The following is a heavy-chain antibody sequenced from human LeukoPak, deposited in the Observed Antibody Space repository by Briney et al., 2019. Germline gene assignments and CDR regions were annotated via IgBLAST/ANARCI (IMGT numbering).Heavy chain of an antibody. D-gene: IGHD6-19*01. CDR2: ISYDGSNK. CDR3: AKSRWAVAGTGVYYYYGMDV. J-gene: IGHJ6*02. CDR1: GFTFSSYG. V-gene: IGHV3-30*18. Sequence: GGSLRLSCAASGFTFSSYGMHWVRQAPGKGLEWVAVISYDGSNKYYADSVKGRFTISRDNSKNTLYLQMNSLRAEDTAVYYCAKSRWAVAGTGVYYYYGMDVWGQGTTVTVSS.